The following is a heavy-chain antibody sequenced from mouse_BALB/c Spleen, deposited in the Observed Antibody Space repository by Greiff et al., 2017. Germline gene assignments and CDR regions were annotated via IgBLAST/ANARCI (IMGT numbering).Heavy chain of an antibody. CDR1: GFTFTDYY. V-gene: IGHV7-3*02. CDR2: IRNKANGYTT. Sequence: EVQGVESGGGLVQPGGSLRLSCATSGFTFTDYYMSWVRQPPGKALEWLGFIRNKANGYTTEYSASVKGRFTISRDNSQSILYLQMNTLRAEDSATYYCARELGRNFDVWGAGTTVTVSS. CDR3: ARELGRNFDV. J-gene: IGHJ1*01. D-gene: IGHD4-1*01.